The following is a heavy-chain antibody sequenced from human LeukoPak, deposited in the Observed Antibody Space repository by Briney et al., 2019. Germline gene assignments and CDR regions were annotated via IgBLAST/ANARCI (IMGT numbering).Heavy chain of an antibody. CDR1: GGSLSSHY. CDR2: IYYSGST. Sequence: PSETLSLTCTVSGGSLSSHYWNWIRQPPGKGLEWIGYIYYSGSTNYNPSLKSRVTISVDTSKNQFSLKLSSVTAADTAVYYCARETTVVTPGRSDVFDIWGQGTMVTVSS. D-gene: IGHD4-23*01. CDR3: ARETTVVTPGRSDVFDI. V-gene: IGHV4-59*11. J-gene: IGHJ3*02.